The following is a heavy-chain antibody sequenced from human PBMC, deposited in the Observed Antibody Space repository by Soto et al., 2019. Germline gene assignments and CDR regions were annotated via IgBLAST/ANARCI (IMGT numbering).Heavy chain of an antibody. J-gene: IGHJ3*01. D-gene: IGHD4-17*01. CDR2: ISIRGDYR. V-gene: IGHV3-23*01. CDR1: GCTFSSSG. CDR3: ANHGGFDF. Sequence: EGQLLQSGGGLVQPGESLRLSCAASGCTFSSSGMSWVRQAPGKGLEWVSSISIRGDYRYYADSVKGRFTISRDNSKNTLYLQMSRLTAEDTALYYCANHGGFDFWGQGTMVAVSS.